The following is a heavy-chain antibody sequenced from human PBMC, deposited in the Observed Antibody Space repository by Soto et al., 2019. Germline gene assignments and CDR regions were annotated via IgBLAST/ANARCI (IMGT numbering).Heavy chain of an antibody. J-gene: IGHJ6*02. V-gene: IGHV5-10-1*01. Sequence: GESLKISCKGSGYSFTSYWISWVRQMPGKGLEWMGRIDPSDSYTNYSPSFQGHVTISADKSISTAYLQWSSLKASDTAMYYCAAGSDTGELKYGMDVWGQGTTVTVSS. CDR3: AAGSDTGELKYGMDV. D-gene: IGHD2-8*02. CDR2: IDPSDSYT. CDR1: GYSFTSYW.